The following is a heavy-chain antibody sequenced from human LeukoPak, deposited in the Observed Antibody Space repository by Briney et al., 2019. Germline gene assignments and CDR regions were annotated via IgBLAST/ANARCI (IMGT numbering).Heavy chain of an antibody. D-gene: IGHD6-13*01. CDR3: ARDMGIAAAAVDY. CDR2: IWYDGSNK. V-gene: IGHV3-33*01. CDR1: GFTFSSCG. J-gene: IGHJ4*02. Sequence: PGGSLRLSCAASGFTFSSCGMHWVRQAPGKGLEWVALIWYDGSNKYYADSVKGRFTISRDNSKNTLYLQMNSLRAEDTAVYYCARDMGIAAAAVDYWDQGTLVTVSS.